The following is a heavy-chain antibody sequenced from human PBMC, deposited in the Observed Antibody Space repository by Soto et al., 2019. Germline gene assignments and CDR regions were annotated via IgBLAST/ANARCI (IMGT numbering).Heavy chain of an antibody. Sequence: SETLSLTCTVSGGSISSYYWSWIRQPPGKGLEWIGYIYYSGSTNYNPSLKSRVTISVDTSKNQFSLKLSSVTAADTAVYYCARDRTTIFGVVQGRDAFDIWGQGTMATV. CDR2: IYYSGST. CDR3: ARDRTTIFGVVQGRDAFDI. CDR1: GGSISSYY. D-gene: IGHD3-3*01. V-gene: IGHV4-59*01. J-gene: IGHJ3*02.